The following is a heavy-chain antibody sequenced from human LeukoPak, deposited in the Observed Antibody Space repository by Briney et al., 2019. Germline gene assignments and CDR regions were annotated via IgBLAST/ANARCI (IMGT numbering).Heavy chain of an antibody. D-gene: IGHD2-2*01. Sequence: SGTLSLTCTVSGGSISSSSYYWGWIRQPPGKGLEWIGSIYYSGSTYYNPSLKSRVTISVDTSKNQFSLKLSSVTAADTAVYYCARGYCSSTSCPPWFDYWGQGTLVTVSS. CDR1: GGSISSSSYY. V-gene: IGHV4-39*07. J-gene: IGHJ4*02. CDR2: IYYSGST. CDR3: ARGYCSSTSCPPWFDY.